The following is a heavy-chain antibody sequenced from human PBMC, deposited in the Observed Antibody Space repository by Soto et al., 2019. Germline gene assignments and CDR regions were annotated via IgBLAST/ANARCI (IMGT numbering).Heavy chain of an antibody. D-gene: IGHD3-10*01. CDR1: SGSFSGYY. CDR2: INHSGST. CDR3: ARGTWVRSAFDL. Sequence: QVQLQQWGAGLLKPSETLSLTCAVYSGSFSGYYWSWIRQPPGKGLEWIGEINHSGSTNYNPSLKGRLTMSVDTSKNQFSLKLGSVTASDTAVYYCARGTWVRSAFDLWGEGTMVTVSS. V-gene: IGHV4-34*01. J-gene: IGHJ3*01.